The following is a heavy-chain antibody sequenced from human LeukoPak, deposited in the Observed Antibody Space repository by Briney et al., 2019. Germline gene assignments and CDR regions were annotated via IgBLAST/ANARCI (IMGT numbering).Heavy chain of an antibody. CDR3: ARVPIAGSGWYGWFDP. CDR1: GYTFTGYY. V-gene: IGHV1-2*04. Sequence: ASVKASCKASGYTFTGYYMHWVRQAPGQGLEWMGWINPNSGGTNYAQKFQGWVTMTRDTSISTAYMELSRLRSDDTAVYYCARVPIAGSGWYGWFDPWGQGTLVTVSS. CDR2: INPNSGGT. D-gene: IGHD6-19*01. J-gene: IGHJ5*02.